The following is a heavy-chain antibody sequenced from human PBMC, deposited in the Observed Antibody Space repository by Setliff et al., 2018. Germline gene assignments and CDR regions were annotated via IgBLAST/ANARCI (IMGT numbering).Heavy chain of an antibody. V-gene: IGHV3-7*03. D-gene: IGHD7-27*01. J-gene: IGHJ3*02. CDR1: GFTFPTYW. CDR3: ARDPTWGAFDI. Sequence: GGSLRLSCAASGFTFPTYWMTWVRQAPGKGLEWVANIKGDESEKYYVDSVKGRFTISRDNAKYSLYLQMNSLRVEDTAVYYCARDPTWGAFDIWGHGTMVTVSS. CDR2: IKGDESEK.